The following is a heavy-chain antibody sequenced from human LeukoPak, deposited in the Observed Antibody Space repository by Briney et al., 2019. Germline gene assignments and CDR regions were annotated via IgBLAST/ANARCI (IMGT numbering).Heavy chain of an antibody. J-gene: IGHJ4*02. V-gene: IGHV4-34*01. CDR1: GGSLSGYY. D-gene: IGHD3-22*01. CDR3: ARRPPRDRYYDSSGSLDY. CDR2: INHSGST. Sequence: PSETLSLTCAVYGGSLSGYYWSWIRQPPRKGLEWIGEINHSGSTTYNPSLKSRVTISVDTYKNQFSLKLSSVTAADTAVYYCARRPPRDRYYDSSGSLDYWGQGTLVTVSS.